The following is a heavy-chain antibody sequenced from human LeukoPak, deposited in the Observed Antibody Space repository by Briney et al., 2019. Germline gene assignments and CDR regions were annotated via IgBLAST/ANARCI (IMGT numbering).Heavy chain of an antibody. CDR2: ISGSGGKT. CDR3: ARTFAAAHIDY. D-gene: IGHD2-15*01. CDR1: GFTFRNYA. V-gene: IGHV3-23*01. Sequence: GGSLRLSCAASGFTFRNYAMSWVRQAPGKGLEWVSGISGSGGKTDFADSVKGRFTISRDNSKNTLYLEMNSLRAEYTAVYYCARTFAAAHIDYWGQGTLVTVSS. J-gene: IGHJ4*02.